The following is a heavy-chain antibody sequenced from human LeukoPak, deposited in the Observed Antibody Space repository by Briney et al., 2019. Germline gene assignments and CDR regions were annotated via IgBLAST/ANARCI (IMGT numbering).Heavy chain of an antibody. CDR1: EYTFTGYY. Sequence: GASVKVSCKASEYTFTGYYMHWVRQGPGQGLEWMGRINPNNGGTNYAQKFQGRVTMTGDTSISTAYMELSSLRSDDTAVYYCTRESGSYHGNDFWGQGTLVTVSS. J-gene: IGHJ4*02. D-gene: IGHD1-26*01. CDR3: TRESGSYHGNDF. CDR2: INPNNGGT. V-gene: IGHV1-2*06.